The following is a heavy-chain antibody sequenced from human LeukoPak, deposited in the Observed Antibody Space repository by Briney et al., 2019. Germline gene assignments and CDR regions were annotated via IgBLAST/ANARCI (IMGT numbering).Heavy chain of an antibody. D-gene: IGHD2-2*01. CDR3: ARHIIVDDTSSHFDN. CDR1: GYSFATYW. V-gene: IGHV5-51*01. J-gene: IGHJ4*02. Sequence: GGSLKISCKTSGYSFATYWIAWVRQLPGKGLEWVGYIYPGESQIRYSPSFQGRVTISADRSISTAYLQWRSLKASDTAIYYCARHIIVDDTSSHFDNWGQGTLVTVSS. CDR2: IYPGESQI.